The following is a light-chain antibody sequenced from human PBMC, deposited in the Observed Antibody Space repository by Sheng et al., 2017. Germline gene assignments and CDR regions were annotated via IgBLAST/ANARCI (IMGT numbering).Light chain of an antibody. CDR2: DTS. CDR1: QSVSIY. V-gene: IGKV3-11*01. CDR3: QQRSSWPVT. J-gene: IGKJ2*01. Sequence: EIVMTQSPATLSVSPGERATLSCRASQSVSIYLAWYQQKPGQAPRLLIYDTSNRATGIPARFSGSGSGTDFTLTISSLEREDFAVYYCQQRSSWPVTFGQGTKLEIK.